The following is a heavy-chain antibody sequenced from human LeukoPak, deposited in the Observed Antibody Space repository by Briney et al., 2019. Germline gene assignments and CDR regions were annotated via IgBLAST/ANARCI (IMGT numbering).Heavy chain of an antibody. Sequence: GGSLRLSCAASGFTFSSYAMHWVRQAPGKGLEWVAVISYDGSNKYYADSVKGRFTISRDNSKNTLYLQMNSLRAEDTAVYYCAKDEEMATNPDYCYYYYMDVWGKGTTVTVSS. V-gene: IGHV3-30*04. CDR3: AKDEEMATNPDYCYYYYMDV. CDR1: GFTFSSYA. J-gene: IGHJ6*03. D-gene: IGHD5-24*01. CDR2: ISYDGSNK.